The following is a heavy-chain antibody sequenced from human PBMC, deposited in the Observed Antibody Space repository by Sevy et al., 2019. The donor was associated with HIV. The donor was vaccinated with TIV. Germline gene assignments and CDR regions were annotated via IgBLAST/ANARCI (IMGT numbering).Heavy chain of an antibody. CDR2: LCFGCGEI. D-gene: IGHD2-8*01. CDR1: GFTFSKYS. V-gene: IGHV3-23*01. J-gene: IGHJ4*02. CDR3: AREGCTKPHDY. Sequence: GGSLRLSCAASGFTFSKYSMSWVRQPPGKGLEWVSTLCFGCGEINYADSVKGRFTMSRDNSKSSVYLQTNNLRPEDTAVYYCAREGCTKPHDYWGQGTLVTVSS.